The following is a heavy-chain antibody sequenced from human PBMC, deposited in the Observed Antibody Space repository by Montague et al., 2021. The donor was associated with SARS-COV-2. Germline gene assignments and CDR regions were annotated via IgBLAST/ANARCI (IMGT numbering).Heavy chain of an antibody. CDR3: ARDRGMITFGGVIVIDGVDV. D-gene: IGHD3-16*02. CDR2: ISYDGSNQ. Sequence: SLSLSCAASGFTFSRYAMHWVRQAPGKGLEWVAVISYDGSNQYYADSVKGRFTISRDNSKNTLYLQMNSLRAEDTAVYYCARDRGMITFGGVIVIDGVDVWGQGTTVTVSS. CDR1: GFTFSRYA. J-gene: IGHJ6*02. V-gene: IGHV3-30-3*01.